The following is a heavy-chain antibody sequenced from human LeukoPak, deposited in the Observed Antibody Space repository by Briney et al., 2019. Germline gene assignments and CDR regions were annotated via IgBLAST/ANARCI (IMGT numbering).Heavy chain of an antibody. CDR1: GFTFSTYA. D-gene: IGHD4-17*01. CDR2: VSVDGSHK. Sequence: GGSLRLSCAASGFTFSTYAMHWVRQAPGKGLEWVAFVSVDGSHKDYGGSVKGRFTISRDNSKNTLYLQMNSLRAEDTAVYYCAKDNGDYAIDYWAQGTMVTVSS. J-gene: IGHJ4*02. V-gene: IGHV3-30*18. CDR3: AKDNGDYAIDY.